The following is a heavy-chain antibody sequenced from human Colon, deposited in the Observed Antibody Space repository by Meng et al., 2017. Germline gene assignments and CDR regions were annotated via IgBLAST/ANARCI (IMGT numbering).Heavy chain of an antibody. V-gene: IGHV1-18*01. CDR1: GYTFTTYG. CDR2: ISTYDDNT. D-gene: IGHD4-17*01. CDR3: ARDNPGDYVWDY. J-gene: IGHJ4*02. Sequence: QVQLVQSGAEVKKPGASVKVSCKASGYTFTTYGISWMRQAPGQGLEWMGWISTYDDNTNYVEKFRGRVTMTTDTSTNTAYMELRSLRSDDPAVYYCARDNPGDYVWDYWGQGTLVTVSS.